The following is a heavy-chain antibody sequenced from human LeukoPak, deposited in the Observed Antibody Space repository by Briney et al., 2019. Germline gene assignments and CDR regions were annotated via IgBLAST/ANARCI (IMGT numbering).Heavy chain of an antibody. CDR3: ARTYRGSTSRGAPIGY. D-gene: IGHD2-2*01. Sequence: ASVKVSCKASGYTFTSYGISWVRQAPGQGLEWMGWISAYNGNTNYAQKLQGRVTMTTDTSTSTAYMELRSLRSDDTAVHDCARTYRGSTSRGAPIGYWGQGTLATVSS. CDR1: GYTFTSYG. V-gene: IGHV1-18*01. CDR2: ISAYNGNT. J-gene: IGHJ4*02.